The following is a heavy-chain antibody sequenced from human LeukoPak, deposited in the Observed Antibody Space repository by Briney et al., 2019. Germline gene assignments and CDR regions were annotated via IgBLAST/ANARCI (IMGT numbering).Heavy chain of an antibody. D-gene: IGHD3-10*01. CDR1: GGSISSYF. V-gene: IGHV4-59*08. CDR3: ARGAGSGSFDY. J-gene: IGHJ4*02. CDR2: IHSSGST. Sequence: SETLSLTCTVSGGSISSYFWSWIRQPPGKGLEWIGYIHSSGSTYYSPSLKSRVTISLDTSKKQFSLKVTSVTAADTAVYYCARGAGSGSFDYWGQGTLVTVSS.